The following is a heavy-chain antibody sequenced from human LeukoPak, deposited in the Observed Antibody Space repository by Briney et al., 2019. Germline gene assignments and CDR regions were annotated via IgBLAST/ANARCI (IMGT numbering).Heavy chain of an antibody. V-gene: IGHV3-13*01. D-gene: IGHD5-18*01. Sequence: GGSLRLSCTASGFTLGRHDMHWVRQTTGEGLEWVAALASGSQTFYADSVKGRFTVSREDAKNSLYLQMNSLRAGDTAVYYCVREARGYHYTYFDYWGQGTLVTVSS. CDR1: GFTLGRHD. J-gene: IGHJ4*02. CDR3: VREARGYHYTYFDY. CDR2: LASGSQT.